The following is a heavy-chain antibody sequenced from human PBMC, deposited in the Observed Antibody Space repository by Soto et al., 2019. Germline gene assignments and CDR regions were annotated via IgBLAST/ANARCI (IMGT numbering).Heavy chain of an antibody. J-gene: IGHJ6*02. Sequence: EVQLVESGGGLVKPGGSLRLSCAASGFTFSSYSMNWVRQAPGKGLEWVSSISSSSSYMYYADSVKGRFTISRDNAKNSLYLQMNSLRAEDTAVYYCARDWGYSSSWPTHGMDVWGQGTTVTVSS. D-gene: IGHD6-13*01. CDR3: ARDWGYSSSWPTHGMDV. CDR2: ISSSSSYM. CDR1: GFTFSSYS. V-gene: IGHV3-21*01.